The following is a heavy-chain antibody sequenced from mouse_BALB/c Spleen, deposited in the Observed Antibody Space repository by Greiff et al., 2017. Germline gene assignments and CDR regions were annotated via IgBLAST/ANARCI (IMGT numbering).Heavy chain of an antibody. CDR3: ARGYYRYDYAMDY. CDR2: IWAGGST. D-gene: IGHD2-14*01. J-gene: IGHJ4*01. CDR1: GFSLTSYG. Sequence: VNVVESGPGLVAPSQSLSITCTVSGFSLTSYGVHWVRQPPGKGLEWLGVIWAGGSTNYNSALMSRLSISKDNSKSQVFLKMNSLQTDDTAMYYCARGYYRYDYAMDYWGQGTSVTVSS. V-gene: IGHV2-9*02.